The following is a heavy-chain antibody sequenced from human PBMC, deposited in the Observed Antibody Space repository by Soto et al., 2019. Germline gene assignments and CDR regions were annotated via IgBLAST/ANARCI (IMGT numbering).Heavy chain of an antibody. CDR3: AKDLAAAEYYYYDGMDV. J-gene: IGHJ6*02. V-gene: IGHV1-18*01. D-gene: IGHD6-13*01. CDR1: GYTFTSYG. Sequence: QVQLVQSGAEVKKPGSSVKVSCKASGYTFTSYGISWVRQATGQGLAWMGWISAYNGNTNYAQKLQGRVTRTSDTSTNKAYMELRRLRSDDTAVYYCAKDLAAAEYYYYDGMDVWGQGTTVTVSS. CDR2: ISAYNGNT.